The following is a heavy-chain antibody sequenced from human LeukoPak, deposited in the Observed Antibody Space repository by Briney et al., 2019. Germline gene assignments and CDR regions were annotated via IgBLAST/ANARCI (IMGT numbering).Heavy chain of an antibody. CDR2: IYSDGGT. CDR1: GFTVSRNY. Sequence: GGSLRLPCAASGFTVSRNYITWVRQAPGKGLKWVSVIYSDGGTYYADSVKGRFTISRDNAKNSLYLQMNSLRAEDTAVNYCARGALEWLPSHMDVWGKGTTVTVSS. CDR3: ARGALEWLPSHMDV. D-gene: IGHD3-3*01. J-gene: IGHJ6*03. V-gene: IGHV3-66*01.